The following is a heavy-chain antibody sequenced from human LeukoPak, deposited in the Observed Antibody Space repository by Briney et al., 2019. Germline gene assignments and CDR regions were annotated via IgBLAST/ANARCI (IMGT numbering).Heavy chain of an antibody. CDR3: ARGIVGATPLDY. D-gene: IGHD1-26*01. V-gene: IGHV1-69*05. J-gene: IGHJ4*02. Sequence: SVKLSCKASGGTFSSYAISWVRQAPGQGLEWMGGILPIFGTANYAQKFQGRVTITTGEPTSTAYMELSSLRSEDTAVYYCARGIVGATPLDYWGQGTLVTVSS. CDR2: ILPIFGTA. CDR1: GGTFSSYA.